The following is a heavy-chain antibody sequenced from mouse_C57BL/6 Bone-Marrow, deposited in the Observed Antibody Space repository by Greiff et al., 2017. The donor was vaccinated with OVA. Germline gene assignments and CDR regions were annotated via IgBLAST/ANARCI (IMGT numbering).Heavy chain of an antibody. D-gene: IGHD1-1*01. J-gene: IGHJ1*03. CDR1: GYTFTDYE. Sequence: SGAELVRPGASVTLSCKASGYTFTDYEMHWVKQTPVHGLEWIGAIDPETGGTAYNQKFKGKAILTADKSSSTAYMELRSLTSEDSAVYYCTSITTVVDHWYFDVWGTGTTVTVSS. CDR3: TSITTVVDHWYFDV. V-gene: IGHV1-15*01. CDR2: IDPETGGT.